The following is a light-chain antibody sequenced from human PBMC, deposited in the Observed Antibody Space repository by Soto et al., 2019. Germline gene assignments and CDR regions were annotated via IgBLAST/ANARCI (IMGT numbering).Light chain of an antibody. Sequence: QSVLTQPPSASGSPGQSVTISCTGTSSDVGGNNYVSWYQQHPGKAPKFIIYEVSKRPSGVPDRFSGSKSGNTASLTVSGLQAEDEADYYCSSYAGSDIYVFGTGTKVTVL. CDR1: SSDVGGNNY. CDR2: EVS. CDR3: SSYAGSDIYV. V-gene: IGLV2-8*01. J-gene: IGLJ1*01.